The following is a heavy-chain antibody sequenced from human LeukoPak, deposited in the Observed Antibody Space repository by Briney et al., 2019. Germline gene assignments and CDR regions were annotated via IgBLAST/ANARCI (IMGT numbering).Heavy chain of an antibody. CDR2: IYYSGST. CDR1: GGSISSYY. CDR3: ARRAGSTSLDTQDWFDP. J-gene: IGHJ5*02. D-gene: IGHD2-2*01. V-gene: IGHV4-59*08. Sequence: SETLSLTCTVSGGSISSYYWSWIRQPPGKGLEWIGYIYYSGSTNYNPSLKSRVTISVDTSKNQFSLKLSSVTAAVTAVYYCARRAGSTSLDTQDWFDPWGQGTLVTVSS.